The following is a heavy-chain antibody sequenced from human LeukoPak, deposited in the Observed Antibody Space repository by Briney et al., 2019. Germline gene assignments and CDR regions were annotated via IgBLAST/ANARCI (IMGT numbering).Heavy chain of an antibody. CDR1: GGSFSGYY. D-gene: IGHD4-17*01. Sequence: SETLSLTCAVYGGSFSGYYSSWIRQPPGKGREWIGEINHSGSTNYNPSLKSRVTISVDTSKNQFSLKLSSVTAADTAVYYCARGLYGDYEDYWGQGTLVTVSS. J-gene: IGHJ4*02. V-gene: IGHV4-34*01. CDR2: INHSGST. CDR3: ARGLYGDYEDY.